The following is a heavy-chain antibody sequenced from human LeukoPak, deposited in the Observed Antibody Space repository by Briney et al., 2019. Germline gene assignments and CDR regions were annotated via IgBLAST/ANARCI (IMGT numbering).Heavy chain of an antibody. CDR1: GFTFSSYS. V-gene: IGHV3-21*01. D-gene: IGHD6-13*01. CDR2: VSTGSNYI. Sequence: GGSLRLSCTASGFTFSSYSLNWVRQAPGKGLEWVSSVSTGSNYIYYADSVKGRFTISRDNDKNSLYLQMNSLRVEDTAVYYCAREEGYSSSPYYFDYWGQGTLVTVSS. CDR3: AREEGYSSSPYYFDY. J-gene: IGHJ4*02.